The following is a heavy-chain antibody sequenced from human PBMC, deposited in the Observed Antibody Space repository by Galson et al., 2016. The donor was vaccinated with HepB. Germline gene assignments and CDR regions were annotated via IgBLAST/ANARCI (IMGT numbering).Heavy chain of an antibody. CDR1: GFTFSKYN. CDR2: ISGGSSTI. Sequence: SLRLSCAASGFTFSKYNMNWVRQAPGKGLEWLAYISGGSSTIDYADSLKGRFTISRDNARNSLYLQMNSLRDEDTALYYCARDSRPWYDGSGYYWAFDYWGQGALVTVSS. D-gene: IGHD3-22*01. J-gene: IGHJ4*02. CDR3: ARDSRPWYDGSGYYWAFDY. V-gene: IGHV3-48*02.